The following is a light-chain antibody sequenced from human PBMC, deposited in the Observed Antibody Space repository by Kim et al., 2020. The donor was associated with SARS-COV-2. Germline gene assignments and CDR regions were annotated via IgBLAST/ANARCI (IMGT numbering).Light chain of an antibody. V-gene: IGLV3-1*01. CDR1: NLGDNY. J-gene: IGLJ1*01. CDR2: KDN. CDR3: QAWDSSTHNYV. Sequence: PGTTASSTCSGYNLGDNYVSWYQQKPGQSPVVVIYKDNQRPSGIPERFSGSNSGNTASLTISGTQAMDEADYYCQAWDSSTHNYVFGAGTKVTVL.